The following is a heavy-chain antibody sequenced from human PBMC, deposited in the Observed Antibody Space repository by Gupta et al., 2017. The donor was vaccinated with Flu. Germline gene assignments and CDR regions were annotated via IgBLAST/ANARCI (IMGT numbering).Heavy chain of an antibody. D-gene: IGHD6-19*01. J-gene: IGHJ4*02. CDR3: TRATEYSSGWAPPVFDY. CDR2: IRSKAYGGTT. CDR1: GFTFGDYA. Sequence: EVQLVASGGGLVQPGRSLSLSCTASGFTFGDYAMSWFRQAPGKGLEWVGFIRSKAYGGTTEYTASVKSRFTISRDDYKSSAYLQKNSLKTEDTAVYYCTRATEYSSGWAPPVFDYWGQGTLVTVSS. V-gene: IGHV3-49*01.